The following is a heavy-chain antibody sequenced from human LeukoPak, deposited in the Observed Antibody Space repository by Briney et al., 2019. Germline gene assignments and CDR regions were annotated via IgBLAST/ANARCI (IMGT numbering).Heavy chain of an antibody. J-gene: IGHJ4*02. Sequence: GASVKVSCKASGYTFTSYGISWVRQAPGQGLEWMGWISAYNGNTNYAQKLQGRVTMTTDTSTSTAYMELRSLRSDDTAVYYCARDDTASNYDSSGYYDRNDYWGQGTLVTVSS. CDR3: ARDDTASNYDSSGYYDRNDY. D-gene: IGHD3-22*01. CDR1: GYTFTSYG. V-gene: IGHV1-18*01. CDR2: ISAYNGNT.